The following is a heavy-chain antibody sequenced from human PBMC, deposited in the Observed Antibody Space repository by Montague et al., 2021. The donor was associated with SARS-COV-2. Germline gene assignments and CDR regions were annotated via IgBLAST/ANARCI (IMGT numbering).Heavy chain of an antibody. CDR2: IYYSGST. CDR1: GGSVSSRSYY. D-gene: IGHD4-17*01. J-gene: IGHJ4*03. CDR3: ARRGDYVGQSLDY. V-gene: IGHV4-39*01. Sequence: SETLSLTCTVSGGSVSSRSYYWSWLRQPPGKGLEWIGSIYYSGSTNYNPSLKSRVTISVDTSKNQFSLKLSSVTAADTAVYYCARRGDYVGQSLDYWGHGTPVTVSS.